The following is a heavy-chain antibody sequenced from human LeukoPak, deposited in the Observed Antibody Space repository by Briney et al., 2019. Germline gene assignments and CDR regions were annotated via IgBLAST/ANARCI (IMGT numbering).Heavy chain of an antibody. J-gene: IGHJ5*02. Sequence: ASVKVSCKASGYTFTSYAMHWVRQAPGQRLEWMGWINAGNGNTKYSQEFRGRVTITRDTSASTAYMELSSLRSEDMAVYYCAREGYSGYDYDRWFDPWGQGTLVTVSS. CDR1: GYTFTSYA. CDR3: AREGYSGYDYDRWFDP. CDR2: INAGNGNT. D-gene: IGHD5-12*01. V-gene: IGHV1-3*03.